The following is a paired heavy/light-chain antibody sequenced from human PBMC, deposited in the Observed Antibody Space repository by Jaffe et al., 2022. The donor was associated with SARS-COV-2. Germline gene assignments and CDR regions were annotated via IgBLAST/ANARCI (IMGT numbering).Heavy chain of an antibody. J-gene: IGHJ4*02. CDR1: GFTFSSYT. CDR2: INNSGGRT. D-gene: IGHD6-13*01. Sequence: EVQLVESGGGLVQPGGSLRLSCSASGFTFSSYTMGWVRQAPGKGLEWVSDINNSGGRTYYADSVKGRFTISRDNSKNTLYLQMNSLRAEDTAVYYCAKAGSVSWYDYWGQGTLVTVSS. CDR3: AKAGSVSWYDY. V-gene: IGHV3-23*04.
Light chain of an antibody. Sequence: DIQMTQSPSSLSASVGDRVTITCRASQGIKNYLAWYQQKPGKVPKLLIYAASTLQPGVPSRFSGSGSATDFTLTISSLQPEDVATYYCQKYDGAPLTFGGGTKVEIK. J-gene: IGKJ4*01. CDR3: QKYDGAPLT. V-gene: IGKV1-27*01. CDR2: AAS. CDR1: QGIKNY.